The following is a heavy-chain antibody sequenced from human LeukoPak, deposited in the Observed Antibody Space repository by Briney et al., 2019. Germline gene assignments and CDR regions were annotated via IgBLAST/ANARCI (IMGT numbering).Heavy chain of an antibody. Sequence: SETLSLTCTVSGYSISSGYYWGWIRQPPGKGLEWIGSIYHSGSTYYNPSLKSRVTISVDTSKNQFSLKLSSVTAADTAVYYCARAPIVVVPAGYYFDYWGQGTLVTVSS. D-gene: IGHD2-2*01. J-gene: IGHJ4*02. CDR1: GYSISSGYY. V-gene: IGHV4-38-2*02. CDR2: IYHSGST. CDR3: ARAPIVVVPAGYYFDY.